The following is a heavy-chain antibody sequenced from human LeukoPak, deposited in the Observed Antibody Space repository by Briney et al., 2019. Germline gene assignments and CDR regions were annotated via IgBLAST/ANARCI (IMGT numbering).Heavy chain of an antibody. J-gene: IGHJ4*02. CDR1: GGSISSSSYY. V-gene: IGHV4-39*07. CDR2: IYYSGST. Sequence: PSETLSLTCTVSGGSISSSSYYWGWIRQPPGKGLEWIGSIYYSGSTYYNPSLKSRVTISVDTSKSQFSLKLSSVTAADTAVYYCARDRNDFWSIYFDYWGQGTLVTVSS. D-gene: IGHD3-3*01. CDR3: ARDRNDFWSIYFDY.